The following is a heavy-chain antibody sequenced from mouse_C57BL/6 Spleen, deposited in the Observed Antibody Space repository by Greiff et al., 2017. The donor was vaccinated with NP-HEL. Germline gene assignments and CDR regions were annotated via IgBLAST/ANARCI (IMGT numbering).Heavy chain of an antibody. CDR2: IRNKANNHAT. V-gene: IGHV6-6*01. CDR3: TDGSSPAWFAY. D-gene: IGHD1-1*01. J-gene: IGHJ3*01. CDR1: GFTFSDAW. Sequence: DVQLQESGGGLVQPGGSMKLSCAASGFTFSDAWMDWVRQSPEKGLAWVAEIRNKANNHATYYAESVKGRFTISRDDSKSSVYLQMNSLRAEDTGIYYCTDGSSPAWFAYWGQGTLVTVSA.